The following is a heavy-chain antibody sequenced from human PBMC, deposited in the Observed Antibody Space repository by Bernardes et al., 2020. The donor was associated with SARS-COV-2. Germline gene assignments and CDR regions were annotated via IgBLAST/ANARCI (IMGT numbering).Heavy chain of an antibody. CDR3: ARAPKQRITIFGVVGWFDP. V-gene: IGHV4-31*03. Sequence: SETLSLTCTVSGGSISSCGYYWSWIRQHPGKGLEWIGYIYYSGITYYNPSLKSRVTISVDTSKNQFSLKLSSVTAADTAVYYCARAPKQRITIFGVVGWFDPWGQGTLVTVSS. CDR1: GGSISSCGYY. D-gene: IGHD3-3*01. J-gene: IGHJ5*02. CDR2: IYYSGIT.